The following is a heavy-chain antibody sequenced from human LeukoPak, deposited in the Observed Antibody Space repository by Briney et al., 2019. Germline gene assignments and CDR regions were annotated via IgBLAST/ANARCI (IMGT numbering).Heavy chain of an antibody. CDR1: GGSFSGYY. J-gene: IGHJ4*02. D-gene: IGHD3-16*01. CDR3: ARWGEHDY. CDR2: INPSGSP. V-gene: IGHV4-34*01. Sequence: SETLSLTCAVYGGSFSGYYWSWIRQPPGKGLEWIGEINPSGSPNYNPSLKSRVTISVDTSKNQFSLKLSSVTAADTAVYYCARWGEHDYWGQGTLVTVSS.